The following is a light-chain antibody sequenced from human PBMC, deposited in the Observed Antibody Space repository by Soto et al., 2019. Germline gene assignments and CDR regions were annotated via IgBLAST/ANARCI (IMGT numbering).Light chain of an antibody. V-gene: IGKV3-11*01. J-gene: IGKJ4*01. CDR3: QNYNSAPLT. CDR1: QPIGTY. Sequence: EIVLTQSPATLSLSPGERATLSCRASQPIGTYLAWYQQKPGQAPRLLIYDASDRATGIPARFGGSGSGSDFTLTISSLEPEDFAVYYCQNYNSAPLTFGGGTKVEIK. CDR2: DAS.